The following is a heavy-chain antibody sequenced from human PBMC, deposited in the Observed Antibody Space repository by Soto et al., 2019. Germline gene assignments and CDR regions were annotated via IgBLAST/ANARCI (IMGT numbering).Heavy chain of an antibody. CDR1: GFTFSSYA. J-gene: IGHJ4*02. CDR2: ISYDGSNK. CDR3: ARANYYDSSGYLY. V-gene: IGHV3-30-3*01. Sequence: GGSLRLSCAASGFTFSSYAMHWVRQAPGKGLEWVAVISYDGSNKYYADKVKGQFTISRDNSKNTLYLQMNSLRAEDTAVYYCARANYYDSSGYLYWGQGT. D-gene: IGHD3-22*01.